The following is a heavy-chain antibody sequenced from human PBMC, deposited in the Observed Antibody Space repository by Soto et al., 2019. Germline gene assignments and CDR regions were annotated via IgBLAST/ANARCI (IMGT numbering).Heavy chain of an antibody. V-gene: IGHV3-33*01. D-gene: IGHD4-17*01. CDR2: IWYDGSNK. Sequence: QVQLVESGGGVVQPGRSLRLSCAASGFTFSSYGMHWVRQAPGKGLEWVAVIWYDGSNKYYAVYVKGRFTISRDNSKNTLYLQMKRLRAEDTAVYYCESAFYGDYDYWFDPWGQGTLVTVSS. CDR1: GFTFSSYG. J-gene: IGHJ5*02. CDR3: ESAFYGDYDYWFDP.